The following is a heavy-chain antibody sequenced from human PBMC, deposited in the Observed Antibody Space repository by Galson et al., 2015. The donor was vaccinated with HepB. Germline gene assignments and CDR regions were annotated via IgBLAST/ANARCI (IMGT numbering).Heavy chain of an antibody. V-gene: IGHV3-48*02. CDR3: VRVFFGSEWYSAYWYFDL. CDR1: GFTFSAHT. CDR2: ISTNGPTI. Sequence: SLRLSCAASGFTFSAHTMNWVRRAPGKGLESIAYISTNGPTIYYADSVKGRFTVSRDNARNSLYLQMNSLRDQDTAVYSCVRVFFGSEWYSAYWYFDLWGRGTLVTVSS. J-gene: IGHJ2*01. D-gene: IGHD3-10*01.